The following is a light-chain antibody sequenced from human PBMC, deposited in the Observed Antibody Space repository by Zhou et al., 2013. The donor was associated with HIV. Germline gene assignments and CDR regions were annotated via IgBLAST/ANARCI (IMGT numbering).Light chain of an antibody. Sequence: DIQMTQSPSSLSASVGDRVTITCRASQNISTFLNWYQQKPGKAPQLLIHSASTLQTGVPSGFTGSGSGRDFTLTINSLQPDDFATYYCHQSHSIPVTFGRGTKVEV. CDR3: HQSHSIPVT. J-gene: IGKJ4*02. V-gene: IGKV1-39*01. CDR1: QNISTF. CDR2: SAS.